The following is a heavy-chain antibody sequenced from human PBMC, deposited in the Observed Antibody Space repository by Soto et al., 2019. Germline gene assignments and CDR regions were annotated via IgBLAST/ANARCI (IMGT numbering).Heavy chain of an antibody. J-gene: IGHJ6*02. CDR2: ISGSGGST. V-gene: IGHV3-23*01. CDR1: GFTFSSYA. Sequence: EVQLLESGGGLVQPGGSLRLSCAASGFTFSSYAMSWVRQAPGKGLEWVSAISGSGGSTYYADSVKGRFTISRDNSKNTLDLHMNSLRADDTAVYYCAKPRGYSGYAEPVYYYYHGMDVWGQGTTVTVSS. CDR3: AKPRGYSGYAEPVYYYYHGMDV. D-gene: IGHD5-12*01.